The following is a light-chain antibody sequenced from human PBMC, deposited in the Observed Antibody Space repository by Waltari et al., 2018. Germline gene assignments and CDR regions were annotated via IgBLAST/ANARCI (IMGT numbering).Light chain of an antibody. J-gene: IGLJ3*02. CDR2: DVS. V-gene: IGLV2-14*01. CDR1: SSDVGGYNY. Sequence: QSALTQPASVSGSPGQSITISCTGTSSDVGGYNYVSWFQQQPGRAPKLMIYDVSKRPSGVSNRFSGSKSGNAASLTISGLQAEDEADYYCSSYTSISTLVFGVGTKVTVL. CDR3: SSYTSISTLV.